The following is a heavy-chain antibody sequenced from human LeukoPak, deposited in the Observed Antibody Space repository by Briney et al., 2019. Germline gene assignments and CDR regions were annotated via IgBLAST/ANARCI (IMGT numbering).Heavy chain of an antibody. Sequence: SVKVSCKASGGTFSSYAISWVRQAPGQGLEWMGGIIPIFGTANYAQKFQGRVTITADKSTSTAYMELSSLRSEDTAVYYCARAHTSGGSCYFFDYWGQGTLVTVSS. CDR2: IIPIFGTA. CDR1: GGTFSSYA. D-gene: IGHD2-15*01. J-gene: IGHJ4*02. CDR3: ARAHTSGGSCYFFDY. V-gene: IGHV1-69*06.